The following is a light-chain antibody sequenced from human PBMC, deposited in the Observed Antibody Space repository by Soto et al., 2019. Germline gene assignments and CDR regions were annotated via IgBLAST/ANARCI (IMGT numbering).Light chain of an antibody. CDR3: QQYNNYGSWT. CDR1: QSISGW. Sequence: DIQMTQSPSTLSASVGDRVTITCRASQSISGWLAWYQKKPGKAPKLLIYKASSLESGVPSRFSGSGSGTEFTLTISSLQPDDFATYYCQQYNNYGSWTFGQGNKVESK. J-gene: IGKJ1*01. V-gene: IGKV1-5*03. CDR2: KAS.